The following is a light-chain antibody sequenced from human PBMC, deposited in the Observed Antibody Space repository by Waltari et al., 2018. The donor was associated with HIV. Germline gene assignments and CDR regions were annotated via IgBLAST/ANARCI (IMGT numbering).Light chain of an antibody. CDR1: SSDVGSYNL. V-gene: IGLV2-23*02. CDR2: EVS. J-gene: IGLJ3*02. CDR3: CSYAGSSTLV. Sequence: QSALTQPASVSGSPGQSITISCTGTSSDVGSYNLVSWYQQHPGKAPKLMIYEVSKRHSGFSNLFSGSKSGNTASLTISGLQAEDEADYYCCSYAGSSTLVFGGGTKLTVL.